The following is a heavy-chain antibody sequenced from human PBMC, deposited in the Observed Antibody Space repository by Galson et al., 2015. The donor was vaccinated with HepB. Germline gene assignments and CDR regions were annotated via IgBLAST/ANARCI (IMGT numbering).Heavy chain of an antibody. CDR3: ARDKLETVTGTGYFQH. Sequence: SLRLSCAASGFTFSSYSMHWVRRAPGKGLEWVAVISYDGRNKYYVDSVKGRFTISRDNSKSTLYLQMNSLRAEDTAVYYCARDKLETVTGTGYFQHWGQGTLVTVSS. V-gene: IGHV3-30*04. CDR1: GFTFSSYS. D-gene: IGHD6-19*01. J-gene: IGHJ1*01. CDR2: ISYDGRNK.